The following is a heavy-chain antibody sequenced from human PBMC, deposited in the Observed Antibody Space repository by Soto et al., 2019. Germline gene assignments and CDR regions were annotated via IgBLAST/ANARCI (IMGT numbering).Heavy chain of an antibody. D-gene: IGHD3-10*01. J-gene: IGHJ4*02. CDR2: IYYSVST. Sequence: QLQLQESGPGLVKPSETLSLTCTVSGGSISSSRYYWGWIRQPPGKGLEWIGSIYYSVSTYYNPSPKSPVTISVDTPKNPFSLKLSSVTAADTAVYYCARQWFGELSLDYWGQGTLVTVSS. CDR3: ARQWFGELSLDY. V-gene: IGHV4-39*01. CDR1: GGSISSSRYY.